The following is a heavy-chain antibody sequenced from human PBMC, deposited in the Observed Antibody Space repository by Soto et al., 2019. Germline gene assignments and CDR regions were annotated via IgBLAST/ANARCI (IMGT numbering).Heavy chain of an antibody. CDR1: GGSISSYY. Sequence: SETLSLTCTVSGGSISSYYWSWIRQPPGKGLEWIGYIYYSGSTNYNPSLKSRVTISVDTSKNQFSLKLSSVTAADTAVYYCARQGGVYYDFWSGYSPPRRGYYYYYMDVWGKGTTVTVSS. J-gene: IGHJ6*03. D-gene: IGHD3-3*01. V-gene: IGHV4-59*08. CDR3: ARQGGVYYDFWSGYSPPRRGYYYYYMDV. CDR2: IYYSGST.